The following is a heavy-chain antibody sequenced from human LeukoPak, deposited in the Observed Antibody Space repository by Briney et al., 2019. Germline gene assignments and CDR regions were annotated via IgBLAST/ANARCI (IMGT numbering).Heavy chain of an antibody. V-gene: IGHV3-7*01. Sequence: GGSLRLSCAASGFTFSTYWMSWVPQAPGEGLEWVANIKEDGSEKYYVDSVKGRFTISRDNAKNSLYLQMNSLRAEDTAVYYCARQDIVERIAAAGIWGRIGKRGINFDYWGQGTLVTVSS. D-gene: IGHD6-13*01. CDR2: IKEDGSEK. J-gene: IGHJ4*02. CDR1: GFTFSTYW. CDR3: ARQDIVERIAAAGIWGRIGKRGINFDY.